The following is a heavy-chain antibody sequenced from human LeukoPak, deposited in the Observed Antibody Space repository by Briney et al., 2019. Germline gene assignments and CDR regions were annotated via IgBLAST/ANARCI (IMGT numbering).Heavy chain of an antibody. V-gene: IGHV1-18*01. J-gene: IGHJ4*02. CDR1: GYTFSNFG. D-gene: IGHD2-2*01. CDR2: ISGNNDNP. CDR3: ARDGTSTDDY. Sequence: GASVSVSCTPSGYTFSNFGINWVRQAPGQGLEWMGWISGNNDNPNYGQKFQGRFTVTTDSSTSTAYMELRNLRFDDTAVYYCARDGTSTDDYWGQGTMVTVSS.